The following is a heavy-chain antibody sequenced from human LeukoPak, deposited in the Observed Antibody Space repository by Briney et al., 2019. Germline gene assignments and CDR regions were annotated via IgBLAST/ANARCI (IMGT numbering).Heavy chain of an antibody. Sequence: SLRLSCAASGFTFSGYEMNWVRQAPGKGLEWVSYISNNGGTISYADSVKGRFTISRDNAKNSLFLQMNSLRAEDTAVYYCARDAYTYGMVFDYWGQGTLVTVSS. J-gene: IGHJ4*02. V-gene: IGHV3-48*03. CDR1: GFTFSGYE. CDR3: ARDAYTYGMVFDY. CDR2: ISNNGGTI. D-gene: IGHD5-18*01.